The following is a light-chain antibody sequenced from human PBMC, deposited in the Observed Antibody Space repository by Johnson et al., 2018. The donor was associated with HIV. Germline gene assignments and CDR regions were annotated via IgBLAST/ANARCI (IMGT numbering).Light chain of an antibody. Sequence: QSVLTQPPSVSAAPGQKVTISCSGSSSNLGNNYVSWYQQLPGTAPKLLIYDNNKRPSGIPDRFSGSKSGTSATLGITALQTGDEADYYCGTWDSSLSRYVFDTGTKVTVL. V-gene: IGLV1-51*01. J-gene: IGLJ1*01. CDR2: DNN. CDR1: SSNLGNNY. CDR3: GTWDSSLSRYV.